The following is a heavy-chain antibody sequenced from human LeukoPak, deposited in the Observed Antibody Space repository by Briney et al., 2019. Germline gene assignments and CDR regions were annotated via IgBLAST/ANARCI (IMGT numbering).Heavy chain of an antibody. CDR3: ARGVLPLRDINCSGGSCYSGRWFDP. CDR1: GGSISSGGYS. CDR2: IYHSGST. J-gene: IGHJ5*02. D-gene: IGHD2-15*01. Sequence: TLSLTCAVSGGSISSGGYSWSWIRQPPGKGLEWIGYIYHSGSTYYNPSLKSRVTISVDRSKNQFSLKLSSVTAADTAVYYCARGVLPLRDINCSGGSCYSGRWFDPWGQGTLVTVSS. V-gene: IGHV4-30-2*01.